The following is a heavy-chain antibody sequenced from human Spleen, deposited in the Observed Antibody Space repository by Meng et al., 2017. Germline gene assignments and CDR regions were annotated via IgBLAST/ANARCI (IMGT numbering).Heavy chain of an antibody. V-gene: IGHV3-9*01. J-gene: IGHJ4*02. CDR1: GFTFDDFA. Sequence: GGSLRLSCAASGFTFDDFAMHWVRQAPGEGLDRVSSISWNGGSIAYADSVKGRFTISRDNAENSLYLQMSSPRTEDTAIYYCARRKRLAVAGVVDGYYYFIDYWGQGTLVTVSS. D-gene: IGHD6-19*01. CDR2: ISWNGGSI. CDR3: ARRKRLAVAGVVDGYYYFIDY.